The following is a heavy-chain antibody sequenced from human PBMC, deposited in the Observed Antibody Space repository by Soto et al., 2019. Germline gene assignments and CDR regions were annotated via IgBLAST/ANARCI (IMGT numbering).Heavy chain of an antibody. Sequence: QVQLVQSGAEVKKPGSSVRVSCKVSGGTFISHAINWLRQAPVQGLEWMGVIIPVTETPNNAEKFQGRVTITADKATTTVYMELSSLTFDDTAVYFCARGNKGPGHYGPGSQGWYGPWGQGTLVTVSS. CDR2: IIPVTETP. V-gene: IGHV1-69*06. D-gene: IGHD3-10*01. CDR3: ARGNKGPGHYGPGSQGWYGP. CDR1: GGTFISHA. J-gene: IGHJ5*02.